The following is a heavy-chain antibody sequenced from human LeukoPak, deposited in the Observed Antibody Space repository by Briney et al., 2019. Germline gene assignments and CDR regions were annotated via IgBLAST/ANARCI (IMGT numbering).Heavy chain of an antibody. CDR3: AKAYCASTICYGGGKIDY. Sequence: GGSPRLSCGASGFTFSNYGMHWVRQAPGKGPEWVAFIGYDGSNKYYADSVKGRFTISRDDSENTLYLQMNSLRAEDTAVYYCAKAYCASTICYGGGKIDYWGQGTLVTVSS. J-gene: IGHJ4*02. CDR1: GFTFSNYG. V-gene: IGHV3-30*02. CDR2: IGYDGSNK. D-gene: IGHD2-2*01.